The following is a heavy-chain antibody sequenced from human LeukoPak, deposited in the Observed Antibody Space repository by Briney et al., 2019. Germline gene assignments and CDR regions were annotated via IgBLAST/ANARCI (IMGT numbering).Heavy chain of an antibody. D-gene: IGHD2-2*01. CDR1: GGSINSGDYY. V-gene: IGHV4-30-4*01. CDR2: IYYSGST. CDR3: ARTLPYQLLSFDY. J-gene: IGHJ4*02. Sequence: NPSQTLSLTCTVSGGSINSGDYYWSWIRQPPGKGLEWIGYIYYSGSTYYNPSLKSRVTISVDTSKNQFSLKLSSVTAADTAVYYCARTLPYQLLSFDYWGQGTLVTVSS.